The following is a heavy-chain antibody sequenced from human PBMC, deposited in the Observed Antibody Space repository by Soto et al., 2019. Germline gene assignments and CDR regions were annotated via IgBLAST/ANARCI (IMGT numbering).Heavy chain of an antibody. CDR2: ISGSGVST. Sequence: LRLSCAASGFTFSSYAMSWVRQAPGKGLEWVSGISGSGVSTYYADSVKGRFTISRDNSKSTLYLQMNSLRAEDTAVYYCAKDRERIATRSIDYWGQGTLVTVSS. CDR1: GFTFSSYA. J-gene: IGHJ4*02. D-gene: IGHD6-6*01. V-gene: IGHV3-23*01. CDR3: AKDRERIATRSIDY.